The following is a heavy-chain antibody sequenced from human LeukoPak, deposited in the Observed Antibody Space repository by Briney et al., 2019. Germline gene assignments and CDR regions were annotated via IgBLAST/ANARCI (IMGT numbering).Heavy chain of an antibody. CDR3: ARAPYYYDSSGYYYLLDPYFQH. J-gene: IGHJ1*01. D-gene: IGHD3-22*01. V-gene: IGHV1-2*02. CDR2: INPNSGGT. CDR1: GYTFTGYY. Sequence: ASVKVSCKASGYTFTGYYMHWVRQAPGQGLEWMGWINPNSGGTNYAQKFQGRVTMTRDTSISTAYMELSRLRSDDTAVYYCARAPYYYDSSGYYYLLDPYFQHWGQGTLVTVSS.